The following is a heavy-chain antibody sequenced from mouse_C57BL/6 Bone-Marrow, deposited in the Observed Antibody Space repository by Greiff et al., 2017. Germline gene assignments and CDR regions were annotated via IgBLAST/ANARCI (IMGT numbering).Heavy chain of an antibody. Sequence: EVKVVESGPGLAKPSQTLSLTCSVTGYSIPSDYWNWIRKFPGNKLEYMGYISYSGSTYYNPSLKSRISITRDTSKNQYYLQLNSVTTEDTATYYCARSGYAMDYWGQGTSVTVSS. CDR3: ARSGYAMDY. CDR1: GYSIPSDY. J-gene: IGHJ4*01. D-gene: IGHD1-3*01. V-gene: IGHV3-8*01. CDR2: ISYSGST.